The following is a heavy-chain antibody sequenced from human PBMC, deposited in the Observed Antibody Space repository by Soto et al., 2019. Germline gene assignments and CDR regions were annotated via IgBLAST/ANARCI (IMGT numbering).Heavy chain of an antibody. D-gene: IGHD5-12*01. V-gene: IGHV3-23*01. J-gene: IGHJ4*02. CDR1: GFRFSGNA. Sequence: PGGSLRLSCVVAGFRFSGNAMSWVRQAPGKGLEWVSSISGSGESTYYAGSVKGRFIVSRDNSNNTLYLQVNSLRAEDTAVYYCAKVSGWTIVSTRLEYPLFDYWAQGTPVTVSS. CDR2: ISGSGEST. CDR3: AKVSGWTIVSTRLEYPLFDY.